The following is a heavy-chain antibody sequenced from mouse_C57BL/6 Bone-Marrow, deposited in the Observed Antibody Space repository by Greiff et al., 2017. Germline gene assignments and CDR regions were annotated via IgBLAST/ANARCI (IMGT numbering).Heavy chain of an antibody. CDR3: ARGDDGDSNYFDY. V-gene: IGHV1-72*01. CDR2: IDPNSGVT. Sequence: QVHVKQSGAELVKPGASVKLSCKASGYTFTSYWMHWVKQRPGRGLEWIGRIDPNSGVTKYNEKFQSKATLTVDKPSSTAYMQLSSRTSEDSAVYYCARGDDGDSNYFDYWGQGTTLTVSS. J-gene: IGHJ2*01. D-gene: IGHD2-3*01. CDR1: GYTFTSYW.